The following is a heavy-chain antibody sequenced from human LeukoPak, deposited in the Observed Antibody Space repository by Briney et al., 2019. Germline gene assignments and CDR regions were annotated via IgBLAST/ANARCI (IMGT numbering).Heavy chain of an antibody. Sequence: GGSLRLSCAASGITVSSNYMSWVRQAPGKGLEWVANINQDGSEKYYVDSVKGRFTISRDNAKNSLYLQMNSLRAEDTAVYYCARDRPGMGIDYWGQGTLVTGSS. V-gene: IGHV3-7*01. CDR2: INQDGSEK. CDR3: ARDRPGMGIDY. CDR1: GITVSSNY. D-gene: IGHD3-10*01. J-gene: IGHJ4*02.